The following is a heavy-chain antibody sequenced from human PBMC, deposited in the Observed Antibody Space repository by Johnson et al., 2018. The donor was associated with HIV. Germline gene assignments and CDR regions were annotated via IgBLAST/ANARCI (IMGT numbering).Heavy chain of an antibody. D-gene: IGHD6-19*01. CDR3: ARDFGYSSGWYRDDAFDI. CDR2: IGTAVDT. J-gene: IGHJ3*02. Sequence: VQLVASGGGVLQPGGFLRLSCAASGFTFSSYHMHWVSQATGTGLELVSAIGTAVDTYYPDSVKGRFTLPKENAKNSLYLQMNSLRAEDTAAYYCARDFGYSSGWYRDDAFDIWGQGTMVTVSS. CDR1: GFTFSSYH. V-gene: IGHV3-13*01.